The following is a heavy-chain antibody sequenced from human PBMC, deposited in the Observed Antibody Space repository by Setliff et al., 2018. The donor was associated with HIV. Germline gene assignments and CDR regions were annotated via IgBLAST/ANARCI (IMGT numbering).Heavy chain of an antibody. CDR3: AAVPWGHSSLIIDH. Sequence: GGSLRLSCAASGFIFSSYEMNWVRQAPGKGLEWISYIGGHGSTKHYADSVKGRFTISRDNAKNSVYLQMHSLRVEDTAVYYCAAVPWGHSSLIIDHWGQGTPVTVSS. CDR2: IGGHGSTK. CDR1: GFIFSSYE. V-gene: IGHV3-48*03. D-gene: IGHD3-16*01. J-gene: IGHJ4*02.